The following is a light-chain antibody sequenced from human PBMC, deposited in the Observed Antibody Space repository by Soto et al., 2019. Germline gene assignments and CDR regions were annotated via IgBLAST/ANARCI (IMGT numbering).Light chain of an antibody. CDR2: DVS. J-gene: IGLJ1*01. CDR1: SSDVGGYNF. Sequence: QSVLTQPASVSGSPGQSITISCTATSSDVGGYNFVSWYQQHPGKAPKLMIYDVSYRPSGVSNRFSGSKSGNTASLTISGLQAEDEADYYCSSYTSSSPRVFGTGTKVTVL. CDR3: SSYTSSSPRV. V-gene: IGLV2-14*01.